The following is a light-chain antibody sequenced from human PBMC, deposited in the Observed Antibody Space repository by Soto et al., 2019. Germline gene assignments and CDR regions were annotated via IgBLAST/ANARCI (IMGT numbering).Light chain of an antibody. V-gene: IGKV3-20*01. Sequence: EIVLTQSPGTLSLSPGERATLSCRASQSVSNSFLAWYQHKPGQAPRLLIYAASNRATGIPDRFSGSGSGTDFTLTISRLEAEDFAVYYCHQYGMSPWSFGQGTKVDIK. CDR1: QSVSNSF. J-gene: IGKJ1*01. CDR3: HQYGMSPWS. CDR2: AAS.